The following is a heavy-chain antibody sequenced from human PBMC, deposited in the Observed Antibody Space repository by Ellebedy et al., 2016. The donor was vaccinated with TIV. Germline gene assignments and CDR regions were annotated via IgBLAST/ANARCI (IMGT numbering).Heavy chain of an antibody. CDR1: GFTFSGYA. V-gene: IGHV3-30*03. CDR3: ARDRFDILASFYPNYFDH. Sequence: GESLKISCAASGFTFSGYAMHWVRQAPGKGLEWVAVISNDGTAKHYADSVKGRFTISRDNSNNTLFLQLNSLRPEDTAMYYCARDRFDILASFYPNYFDHWGQGTQVTVSS. J-gene: IGHJ4*02. CDR2: ISNDGTAK. D-gene: IGHD3-9*01.